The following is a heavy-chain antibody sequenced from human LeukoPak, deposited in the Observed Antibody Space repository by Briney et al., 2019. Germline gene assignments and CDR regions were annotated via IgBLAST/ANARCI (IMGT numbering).Heavy chain of an antibody. Sequence: SETLSLTCTVSGGSISSYYWSWIRQPPGKGLEWIGYIYYSGSTNYNPSPKSRVTISVDTSKNQFSLKLSSVTAADTAVYYCAREGDSIGYDLNWFDPWGQGTLVTVSS. CDR2: IYYSGST. V-gene: IGHV4-59*01. J-gene: IGHJ5*02. CDR1: GGSISSYY. CDR3: AREGDSIGYDLNWFDP. D-gene: IGHD3-22*01.